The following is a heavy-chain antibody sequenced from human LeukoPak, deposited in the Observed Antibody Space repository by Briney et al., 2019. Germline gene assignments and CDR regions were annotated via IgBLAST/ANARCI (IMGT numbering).Heavy chain of an antibody. V-gene: IGHV1-69*04. CDR2: IIPILGIA. Sequence: SVKVSCKASGGTFSSYAISWVRQAPGQGFEWMGRIIPILGIANYAQKFQGRVTITRNTSISTAYMELSSLRSEDTAMYYCARFLLAARRGNWFDPWGQGTLVTVSS. CDR1: GGTFSSYA. D-gene: IGHD6-6*01. CDR3: ARFLLAARRGNWFDP. J-gene: IGHJ5*02.